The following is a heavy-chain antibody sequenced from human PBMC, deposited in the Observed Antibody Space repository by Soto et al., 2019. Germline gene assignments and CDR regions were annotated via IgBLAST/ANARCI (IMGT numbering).Heavy chain of an antibody. J-gene: IGHJ3*01. CDR3: ARSSGVVDV. CDR1: GDALPSPY. Sequence: GAAVHGACKGPGDALPSPYMHLVRQAPGHENEWMGVINPNGGSTRFAQKFQGRVTMTRDTSTSTVYMELRGLTSEDTAAYYCARSSGVVDV. D-gene: IGHD2-15*01. CDR2: INPNGGST. V-gene: IGHV1-46*01.